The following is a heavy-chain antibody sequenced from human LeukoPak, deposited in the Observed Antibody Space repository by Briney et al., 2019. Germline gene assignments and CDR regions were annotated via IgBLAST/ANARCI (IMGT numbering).Heavy chain of an antibody. D-gene: IGHD3-9*01. CDR1: GFTFSSYA. V-gene: IGHV3-48*02. CDR3: ATDLDWAFDY. Sequence: GGSLRLSCAASGFTFSSYAMNWVRQAPGKGLEWVSYINSDSSNIYYVDSVKGRFTISRDNAKNSLYLQMNSLRDEDTAVYYCATDLDWAFDYWGQGNLVTVSS. J-gene: IGHJ4*02. CDR2: INSDSSNI.